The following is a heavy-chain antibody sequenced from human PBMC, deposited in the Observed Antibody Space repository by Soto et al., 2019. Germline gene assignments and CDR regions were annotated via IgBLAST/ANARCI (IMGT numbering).Heavy chain of an antibody. V-gene: IGHV3-74*01. CDR1: GFTFTSYW. J-gene: IGHJ4*02. Sequence: EVQLVESGGGLVQPGGSLRLSCAASGFTFTSYWMHWVRQAPGKGLVWVSRINSDGSSTVYVDSVKGRFTISRDNAKNTLYLQMNSLRAEATAIYYCTRSVTGSSYAETWGQGTLVTVSS. CDR3: TRSVTGSSYAET. CDR2: INSDGSST. D-gene: IGHD2-2*01.